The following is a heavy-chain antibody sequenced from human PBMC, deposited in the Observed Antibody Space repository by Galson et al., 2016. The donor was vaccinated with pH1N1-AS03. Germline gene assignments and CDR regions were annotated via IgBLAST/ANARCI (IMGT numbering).Heavy chain of an antibody. D-gene: IGHD4-11*01. V-gene: IGHV4-61*08. CDR3: ASALRGGYSDYVTLNV. J-gene: IGHJ6*02. Sequence: LSLTCGVSGASVRSGDYYWNWIRQPPGKTLEWIAYIDYTGNPKYNPSLRSRVTISLDTSKNRFSLQMRSMTASDTAVFSCASALRGGYSDYVTLNVWGQGTTVIVSS. CDR2: IDYTGNP. CDR1: GASVRSGDYY.